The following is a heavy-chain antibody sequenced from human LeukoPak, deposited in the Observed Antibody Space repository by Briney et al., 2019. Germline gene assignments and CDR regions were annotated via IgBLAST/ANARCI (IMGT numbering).Heavy chain of an antibody. D-gene: IGHD1-26*01. V-gene: IGHV1-2*06. CDR2: INPKSGGT. CDR1: GYIFTDYR. CDR3: ATEDSRSGSYYDP. J-gene: IGHJ5*02. Sequence: ASVKVSCKASGYIFTDYRLHWVRQAPGQGLEWMGRINPKSGGTNYAQKFQGRVTMTSDTSITTAYMELRRLKSDDTAFYFCATEDSRSGSYYDPWGQGTLVTVSS.